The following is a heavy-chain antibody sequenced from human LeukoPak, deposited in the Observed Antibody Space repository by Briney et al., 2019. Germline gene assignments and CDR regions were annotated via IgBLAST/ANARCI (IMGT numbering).Heavy chain of an antibody. V-gene: IGHV3-30*18. CDR1: GFTYSSYG. J-gene: IGHJ4*02. Sequence: GGSLRLSCAASGFTYSSYGMHWVRQVPGKGLEWVAVISYDGSNKYYADSVKGRFTISRDNSKNTLYLQMNSLRAEDTAVYYCAKGLYCSGGSCYVYWGQGTLVTVSS. CDR3: AKGLYCSGGSCYVY. D-gene: IGHD2-15*01. CDR2: ISYDGSNK.